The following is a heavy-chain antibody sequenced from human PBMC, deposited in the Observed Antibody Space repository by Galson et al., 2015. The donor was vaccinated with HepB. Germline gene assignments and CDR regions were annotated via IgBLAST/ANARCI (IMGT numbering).Heavy chain of an antibody. Sequence: SVKVSCKASGYTFTSYGISWVRQAPGQGLEYMGWISAYNGNTNYVQNLQGGVTLTTDTSTSTAYMELRSLRSDDTAVYYCARDEGLLWFGELPGRSWFDPWGQGTLVTVSS. CDR1: GYTFTSYG. CDR3: ARDEGLLWFGELPGRSWFDP. CDR2: ISAYNGNT. D-gene: IGHD3-10*01. J-gene: IGHJ5*02. V-gene: IGHV1-18*04.